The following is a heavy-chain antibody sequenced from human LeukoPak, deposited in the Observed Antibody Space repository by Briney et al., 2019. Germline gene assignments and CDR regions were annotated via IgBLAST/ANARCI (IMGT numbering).Heavy chain of an antibody. Sequence: SQTLSLTCTVSGGSISSGEYHWSRIRQSPGQGLEWIGYIYHRGSTYDNPSLKSRVTISVDTSKNQFSLKLSSVTAADTAVYYCARVGVSSFHDTFDLWGPGTMVTVSS. D-gene: IGHD3-16*01. CDR3: ARVGVSSFHDTFDL. V-gene: IGHV4-30-4*01. CDR2: IYHRGST. J-gene: IGHJ3*01. CDR1: GGSISSGEYH.